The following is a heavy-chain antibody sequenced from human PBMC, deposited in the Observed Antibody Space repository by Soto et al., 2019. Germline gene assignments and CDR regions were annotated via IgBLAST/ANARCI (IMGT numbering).Heavy chain of an antibody. J-gene: IGHJ4*02. CDR3: PPLALKYSRGCYESSD. V-gene: IGHV3-15*07. CDR1: GFTFSNVW. D-gene: IGHD6-19*01. Sequence: EVQLVESGGGLVKPGGSLRLSCAASGFTFSNVWMNWVRQAPGKGLEWVGRIKSKTDGGTTDYAAPVKGRFTITRDDSKTTLSLQMNSLQTEDTSVYYCPPLALKYSRGCYESSDWGQRTLVTVSS. CDR2: IKSKTDGGTT.